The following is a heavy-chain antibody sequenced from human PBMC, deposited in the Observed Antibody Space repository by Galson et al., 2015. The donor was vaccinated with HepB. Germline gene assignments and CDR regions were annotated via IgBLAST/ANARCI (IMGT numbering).Heavy chain of an antibody. CDR1: GFTVSNYY. Sequence: SLRLSCAASGFTVSNYYISWVRQAPGKGLEWVSVIYSGGRTYYADSVKGRFTISRDTSKNTLYLQMNSLRAEDTAVYYCARGLGAPYYYYGMDVWGQGTAVTVSS. V-gene: IGHV3-53*01. CDR2: IYSGGRT. J-gene: IGHJ6*02. CDR3: ARGLGAPYYYYGMDV. D-gene: IGHD1-26*01.